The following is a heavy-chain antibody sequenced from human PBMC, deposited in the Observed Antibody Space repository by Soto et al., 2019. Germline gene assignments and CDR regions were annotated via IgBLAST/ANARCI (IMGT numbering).Heavy chain of an antibody. CDR3: AREKGYCSSTSCYTRFNWFDP. CDR1: GGSVSSGSYY. D-gene: IGHD2-2*02. V-gene: IGHV4-61*01. Sequence: PSETLSLTCTVSGGSVSSGSYYWSWIRQPPGKGLEWIGYIYYSGSTNYNPSLKSRVTISLDTPKNQFSLKMRSVTAADTAVYYCAREKGYCSSTSCYTRFNWFDPWGQGTLVTVSS. J-gene: IGHJ5*02. CDR2: IYYSGST.